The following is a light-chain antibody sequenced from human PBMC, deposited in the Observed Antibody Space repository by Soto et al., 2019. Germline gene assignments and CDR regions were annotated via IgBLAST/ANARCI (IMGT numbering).Light chain of an antibody. V-gene: IGKV3-15*01. CDR3: QQYYNWPIT. J-gene: IGKJ5*01. Sequence: EIVMTQSPATLSVSPGERATLSCRASQSVKSNLAWYQQNPGQAPRLLIYGASTRATDIPARFSGSGSGTEFTLTISSLQSEDFAVYYCQQYYNWPITFGQGTRLEIK. CDR2: GAS. CDR1: QSVKSN.